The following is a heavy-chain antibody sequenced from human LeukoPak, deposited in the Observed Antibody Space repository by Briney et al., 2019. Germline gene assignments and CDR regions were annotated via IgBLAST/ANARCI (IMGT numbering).Heavy chain of an antibody. CDR3: ARGSGNHYYGDSLDY. D-gene: IGHD4-17*01. CDR1: GGSISSSNW. Sequence: SETLSLTCAVSGGSISSSNWWSWVRQPPGKGLEWIGEIYHSGSTNYNPSLKSRVTISVDTSKNQFSLKLSSVTAADTAVYYCARGSGNHYYGDSLDYWGQGTLVTVSS. J-gene: IGHJ4*02. V-gene: IGHV4-4*02. CDR2: IYHSGST.